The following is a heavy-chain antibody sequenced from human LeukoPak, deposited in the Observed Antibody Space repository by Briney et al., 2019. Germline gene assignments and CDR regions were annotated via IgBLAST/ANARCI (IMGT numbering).Heavy chain of an antibody. CDR1: GFTFSSYS. Sequence: GGSLRLSCAASGFTFSSYSMNWVRQAPGKGLEWVSYISSSSSTIYYADSVKGRFTISRDNAKNSLYLQMNSLRAEDTAVYYCARDRRDIVVVLAAMDVWGKGTTVTVSS. V-gene: IGHV3-48*04. D-gene: IGHD2-2*01. CDR3: ARDRRDIVVVLAAMDV. CDR2: ISSSSSTI. J-gene: IGHJ6*04.